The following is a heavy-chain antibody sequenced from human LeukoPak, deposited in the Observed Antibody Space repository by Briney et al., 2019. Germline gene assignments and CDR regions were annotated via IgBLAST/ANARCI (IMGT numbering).Heavy chain of an antibody. CDR2: IYPGDSDT. CDR1: GYSFTSYW. D-gene: IGHD6-6*01. CDR3: ASPVHNYYYGMDV. V-gene: IGHV5-51*01. Sequence: GESLKISCKGSGYSFTSYWIGWVRQMPGKGLEWMGIIYPGDSDTRYSPSFQGQVTISADTSISTAYLQWSSLKASDTAMYYCASPVHNYYYGMDVWGQGTTVTVSS. J-gene: IGHJ6*02.